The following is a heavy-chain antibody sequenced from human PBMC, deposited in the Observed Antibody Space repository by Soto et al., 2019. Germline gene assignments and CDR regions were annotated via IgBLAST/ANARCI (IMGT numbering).Heavy chain of an antibody. CDR1: GFTFSGYW. J-gene: IGHJ5*02. V-gene: IGHV3-7*04. CDR3: TRDLNHDTGP. Sequence: EVQLVESGGGLVQPGGSLRLSCAASGFTFSGYWMTWVRQAPGKGLEGVANISPDGSEEYYVDSVQGRFTISRDNAKKSVYLQMNSRRGEDTALFYCTRDLNHDTGPWGQGNQVTVSS. D-gene: IGHD2-8*02. CDR2: ISPDGSEE.